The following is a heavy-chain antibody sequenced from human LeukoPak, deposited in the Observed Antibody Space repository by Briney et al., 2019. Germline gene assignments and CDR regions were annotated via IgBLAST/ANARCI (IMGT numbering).Heavy chain of an antibody. Sequence: GGSLRLSCAASGFTFSDYYMSWIRQAPGKGLEWVSYISSSGSTIYYADSVKGRFTISRDSAKNSLYLQMNSLRAEDTAVYYCARSPSGIAAAGPIDYWGQGTLVTVSS. V-gene: IGHV3-11*04. CDR3: ARSPSGIAAAGPIDY. D-gene: IGHD6-13*01. CDR2: ISSSGSTI. CDR1: GFTFSDYY. J-gene: IGHJ4*02.